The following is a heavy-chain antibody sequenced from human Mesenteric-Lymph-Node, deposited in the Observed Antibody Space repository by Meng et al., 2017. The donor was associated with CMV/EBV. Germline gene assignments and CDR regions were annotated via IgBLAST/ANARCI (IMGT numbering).Heavy chain of an antibody. D-gene: IGHD3-10*01. CDR2: IEPGDSET. J-gene: IGHJ4*01. Sequence: GESLKISCKGSGYTFSNYWLGWVRQVPGKGLEWMGSIEPGDSETRYSPSFQGHITISVDKSISTAYLQWRSLKASDSAVYYCARHGLPAIRGDYWGQGALVTVSS. V-gene: IGHV5-51*01. CDR1: GYTFSNYW. CDR3: ARHGLPAIRGDY.